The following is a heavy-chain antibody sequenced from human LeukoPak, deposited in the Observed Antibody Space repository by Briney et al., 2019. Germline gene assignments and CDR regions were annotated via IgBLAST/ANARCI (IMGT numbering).Heavy chain of an antibody. CDR2: INPSSGTT. CDR3: ARDPSTTNREVVDY. CDR1: GYTFTSYY. J-gene: IGHJ4*02. D-gene: IGHD1-14*01. V-gene: IGHV1-46*01. Sequence: ASVKVSCKASGYTFTSYYMHWVRQAPGQGLEWMAIINPSSGTTSYAQKFQGRVTMTRDTSTSTVYMELSSLRSEDTAVYYCARDPSTTNREVVDYWGQGTLVTVSS.